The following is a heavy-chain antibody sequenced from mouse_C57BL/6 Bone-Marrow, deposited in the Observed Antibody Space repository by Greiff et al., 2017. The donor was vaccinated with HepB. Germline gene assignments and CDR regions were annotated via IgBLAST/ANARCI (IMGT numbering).Heavy chain of an antibody. D-gene: IGHD3-3*01. CDR1: GYTFTSYG. CDR3: ARRGLGRGYFDY. J-gene: IGHJ2*01. CDR2: IYPRSGNT. V-gene: IGHV1-81*01. Sequence: QVQLQQSGAELARPGASVKLSCTASGYTFTSYGISWVKQRTGQGLEWIGEIYPRSGNTYYNEKFKGKATLTADKSSSTAYMELRSLTSEDSAVYFCARRGLGRGYFDYWGQGTTLTVSS.